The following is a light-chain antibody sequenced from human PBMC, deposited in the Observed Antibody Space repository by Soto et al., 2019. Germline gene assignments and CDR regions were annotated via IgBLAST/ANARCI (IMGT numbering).Light chain of an antibody. V-gene: IGLV2-14*01. Sequence: QSALTQPASVSGSPGQSIAISCTGTSSDVGGYNYVSWYQQHPGKAPKLMLYEVSDRPSGVSSRFSGSKSGSTASLTISGLQAEDEGDYYCCSPTTTRTLVFGTGTKLTVL. CDR1: SSDVGGYNY. J-gene: IGLJ1*01. CDR3: CSPTTTRTLV. CDR2: EVS.